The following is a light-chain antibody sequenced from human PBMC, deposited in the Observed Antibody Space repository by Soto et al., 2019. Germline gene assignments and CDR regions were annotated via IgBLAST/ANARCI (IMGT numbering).Light chain of an antibody. J-gene: IGKJ3*01. V-gene: IGKV1-12*01. CDR2: VAS. Sequence: DLQLTQSPSSVSASVGDRVTITCRASQDIGTWLAWYQQKPGKAPKLLIYVASNLQSGAPSRFSGAESWTDFNLTITSLQPEDFATYHCQQADSFTFSVGPVTRVDFK. CDR1: QDIGTW. CDR3: QQADSFTFS.